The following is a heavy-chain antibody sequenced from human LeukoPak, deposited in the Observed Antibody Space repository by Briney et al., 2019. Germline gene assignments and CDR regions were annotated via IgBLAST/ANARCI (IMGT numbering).Heavy chain of an antibody. CDR3: AKDWGRYCSGGSCSHFDY. J-gene: IGHJ4*02. V-gene: IGHV3-7*05. CDR2: IKQDGNEK. D-gene: IGHD2-15*01. Sequence: PGGSLRLSCAASGFTFSTYWMSWVRQAPGKGLEWVANIKQDGNEKYYMDSVKGRFTISRDNSKNTLYLQMNSLRAEDTAVYYCAKDWGRYCSGGSCSHFDYWGQGTLVTVSS. CDR1: GFTFSTYW.